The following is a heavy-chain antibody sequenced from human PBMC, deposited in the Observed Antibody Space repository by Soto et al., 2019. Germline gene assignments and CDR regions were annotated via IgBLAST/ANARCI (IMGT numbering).Heavy chain of an antibody. Sequence: QVQLVQSGAEVKKPGSSVKVSCKASGGTFSSYTISWVRQAPGQGLEWMGRIIPILGIANYAQKFQGRVTITADKSTSTAYMELSSLRSEDTAVYYCAKITMVRGATYYYGMDVWGQGTTVTVSS. CDR1: GGTFSSYT. CDR2: IIPILGIA. D-gene: IGHD3-10*01. J-gene: IGHJ6*02. V-gene: IGHV1-69*02. CDR3: AKITMVRGATYYYGMDV.